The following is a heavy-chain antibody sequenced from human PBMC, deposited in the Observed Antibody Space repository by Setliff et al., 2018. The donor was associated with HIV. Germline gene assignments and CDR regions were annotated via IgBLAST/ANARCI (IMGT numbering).Heavy chain of an antibody. CDR2: ISGYNRKT. V-gene: IGHV1-18*01. CDR1: GYTFMNYG. CDR3: ARFLRGEHFASWKSNHYFDL. D-gene: IGHD1-1*01. J-gene: IGHJ2*01. Sequence: ASVKVSCKASGYTFMNYGITWVRQAPGQGLEWVGWISGYNRKTTNAQKFQDRVTMAMDPSTSTAFMDLRSLTPADTAVYYCARFLRGEHFASWKSNHYFDLWGHGTLVTVSS.